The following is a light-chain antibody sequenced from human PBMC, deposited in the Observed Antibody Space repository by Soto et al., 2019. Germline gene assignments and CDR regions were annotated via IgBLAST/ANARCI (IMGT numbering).Light chain of an antibody. CDR1: QGISHY. CDR3: QRYSSAAGA. Sequence: DSQMTQSPSSLSASVGDRVTITCRASQGISHYLAWYQQKPGKVRKLLISASSPSQSGVPSRFSGSGSGTGFTLTISSRQPEDVATQYCQRYSSAAGAFGGGTKVDIK. J-gene: IGKJ3*01. V-gene: IGKV1-27*01. CDR2: ASS.